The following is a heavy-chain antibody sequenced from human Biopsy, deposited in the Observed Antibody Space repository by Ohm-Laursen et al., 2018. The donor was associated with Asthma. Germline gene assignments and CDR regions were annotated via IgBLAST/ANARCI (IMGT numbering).Heavy chain of an antibody. CDR3: ARTYYDFLTGQVKDVFGV. D-gene: IGHD3-9*01. J-gene: IGHJ3*01. CDR1: GYTFIGCH. CDR2: VNTGNGDT. Sequence: GASVKVSCKASGYTFIGCHIHWMRQAPGQGLEWMGWVNTGNGDTKYSQKFQGRVTITTDTSASTAYMELRSLRSEDTATYYCARTYYDFLTGQVKDVFGVWGQGTMVTVSS. V-gene: IGHV1-3*04.